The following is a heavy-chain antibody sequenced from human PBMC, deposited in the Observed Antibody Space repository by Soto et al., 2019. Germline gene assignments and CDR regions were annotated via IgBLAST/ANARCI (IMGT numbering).Heavy chain of an antibody. Sequence: EVQLVESGGGLVQPGGSLRLSCAASGFTFSSYSMNWVRQAPGKGLEWVSYISSSSSTIYYADSVKGRFTISRDNAKNSLYLQMNSLRDEDTAVYYCARGSMDTAMVSDYYDSSGYYYWGQGTLVTVSS. CDR1: GFTFSSYS. J-gene: IGHJ4*02. CDR3: ARGSMDTAMVSDYYDSSGYYY. CDR2: ISSSSSTI. D-gene: IGHD3-22*01. V-gene: IGHV3-48*02.